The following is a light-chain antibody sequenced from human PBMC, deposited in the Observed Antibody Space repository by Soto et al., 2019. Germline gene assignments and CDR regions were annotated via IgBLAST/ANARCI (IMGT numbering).Light chain of an antibody. Sequence: EIVMTQSPATVPVSPGERVTLSCRASQSVSIDLAWYQQKPGQAPRLLIYGASTGATDIPATFTGSGSGTEFTLTISSLQSEDIAVYYCQQYNKWPQTFGQGTKVDI. V-gene: IGKV3-15*01. J-gene: IGKJ1*01. CDR1: QSVSID. CDR3: QQYNKWPQT. CDR2: GAS.